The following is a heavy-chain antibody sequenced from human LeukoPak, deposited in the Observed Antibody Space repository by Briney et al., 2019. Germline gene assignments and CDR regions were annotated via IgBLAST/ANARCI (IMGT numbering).Heavy chain of an antibody. V-gene: IGHV3-11*01. CDR3: ARVPTMVRGVISSGMDV. CDR1: GFTFCDYY. Sequence: GGSLRLSCAASGFTFCDYYMSWIRQAPGKGLEWGSYISSSGSTIYYADSVKGRFTISRDNAKNSLYLQMNSLRAEDTAVYYCARVPTMVRGVISSGMDVWGQGTTVTVSS. CDR2: ISSSGSTI. J-gene: IGHJ6*02. D-gene: IGHD3-10*01.